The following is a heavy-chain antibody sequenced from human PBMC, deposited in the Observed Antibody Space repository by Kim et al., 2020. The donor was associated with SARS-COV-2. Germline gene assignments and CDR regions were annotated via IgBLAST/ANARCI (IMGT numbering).Heavy chain of an antibody. Sequence: SVKVSCKASGGTFSSYAISWVRQAPGQGLEWMGGIIPIFGTANYAQKFQGRVTITADESTSTAYMELSSLRSEDTAVYYCAREAFYDFWSGQYGMDVWGQGTTVTVSS. V-gene: IGHV1-69*13. D-gene: IGHD3-3*01. CDR1: GGTFSSYA. CDR2: IIPIFGTA. CDR3: AREAFYDFWSGQYGMDV. J-gene: IGHJ6*02.